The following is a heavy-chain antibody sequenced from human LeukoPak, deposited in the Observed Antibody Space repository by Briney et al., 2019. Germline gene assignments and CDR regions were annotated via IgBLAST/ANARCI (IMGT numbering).Heavy chain of an antibody. D-gene: IGHD5-12*01. CDR1: GFTFSSYA. V-gene: IGHV3-30*04. CDR3: ARDGGWLRFHYYFDY. Sequence: GGSLRLSCAASGFTFSSYAMHWVRQAPGKGLEWVAVISYDGSNKYYADSVKGRFTISRDNSKNTLYLQMNSLRAEDTAVYYCARDGGWLRFHYYFDYWGQGTLVTVSS. J-gene: IGHJ4*02. CDR2: ISYDGSNK.